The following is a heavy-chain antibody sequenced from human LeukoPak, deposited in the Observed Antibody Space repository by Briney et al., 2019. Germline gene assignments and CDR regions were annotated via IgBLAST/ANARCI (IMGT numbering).Heavy chain of an antibody. V-gene: IGHV4-34*01. CDR2: INHSGST. D-gene: IGHD3-16*01. CDR3: ARDLSGGRSY. CDR1: GGSFSGYY. Sequence: SETLSLTCAVYGGSFSGYYWSWIRQPPGKGLEWIGEINHSGSTNYNPSLKSRVTLSVDTSQNQFSLNLRSVTAADTAVYYCARDLSGGRSYWGQGTVVTVSS. J-gene: IGHJ4*02.